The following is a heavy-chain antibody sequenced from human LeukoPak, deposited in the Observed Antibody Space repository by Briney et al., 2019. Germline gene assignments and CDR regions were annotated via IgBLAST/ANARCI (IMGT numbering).Heavy chain of an antibody. J-gene: IGHJ4*02. V-gene: IGHV4-34*01. CDR3: ARGQPNIVVVTAIPDYFDC. CDR1: GGSFSGYY. CDR2: INHSGST. Sequence: SETLSLTCAVYGGSFSGYYWSWIRQPPGKGLEWIGEINHSGSTNYNPSLKSRVTISVDTSKNQFSLKLSSVTAADTAVYYCARGQPNIVVVTAIPDYFDCWGQGTLVTVSS. D-gene: IGHD2-21*02.